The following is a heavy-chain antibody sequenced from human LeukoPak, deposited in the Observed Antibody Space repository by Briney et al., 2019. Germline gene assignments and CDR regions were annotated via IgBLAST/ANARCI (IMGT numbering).Heavy chain of an antibody. V-gene: IGHV4-4*07. CDR1: GGSIRSYY. Sequence: SETLSLTCTVSGGSIRSYYWSWIRQPAGKGLEWIGRIYTSGSTNYNPSLKSRVTMSVDTSKNQFSLKLSSVTAADTAVYYCASNYDILSPFDYWGQGTLVTVSS. J-gene: IGHJ4*02. CDR2: IYTSGST. CDR3: ASNYDILSPFDY. D-gene: IGHD3-9*01.